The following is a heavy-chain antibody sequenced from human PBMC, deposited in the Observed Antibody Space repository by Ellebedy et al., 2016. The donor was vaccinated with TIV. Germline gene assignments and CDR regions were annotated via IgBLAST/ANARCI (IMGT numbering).Heavy chain of an antibody. Sequence: ASVKVSCKASGYTFTGYYMHWVRQAPGQGLEWMGGIIPIFGTANYAQKFQGRVTITADESTSTAYMELSSLRSEDTAVYYCAREAIARGTFDIWGQGTMVTVSS. J-gene: IGHJ3*02. CDR1: GYTFTGYY. D-gene: IGHD1-26*01. CDR2: IIPIFGTA. CDR3: AREAIARGTFDI. V-gene: IGHV1-69*13.